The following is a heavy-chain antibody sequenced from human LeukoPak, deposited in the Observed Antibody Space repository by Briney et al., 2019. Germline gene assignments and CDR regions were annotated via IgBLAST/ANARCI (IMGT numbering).Heavy chain of an antibody. Sequence: ASVKVSCKVSGYTLTELSMHWVRQAPGKGLEWMGGFDPEDGETIYAQKFQGRVTMTRDTSTSTAYMELRSLRSDDTAVYYCARGPIAAAGDCWGQGTLVTVSS. CDR2: FDPEDGET. V-gene: IGHV1-24*01. D-gene: IGHD6-13*01. CDR3: ARGPIAAAGDC. J-gene: IGHJ4*02. CDR1: GYTLTELS.